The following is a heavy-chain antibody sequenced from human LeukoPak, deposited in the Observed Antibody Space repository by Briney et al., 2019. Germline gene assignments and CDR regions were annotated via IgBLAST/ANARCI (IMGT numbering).Heavy chain of an antibody. CDR1: GITFSSYG. CDR2: INQDGGGK. D-gene: IGHD1-26*01. Sequence: GGTLRLSCAASGITFSSYGMSWVRQAPGKGLEWVANINQDGGGKYYVDSVKGRFTISRDNAKNSLYLQMNSLRAEDTAVYYCARVVGAGYFDLWGRGTLVTVSS. V-gene: IGHV3-7*01. J-gene: IGHJ2*01. CDR3: ARVVGAGYFDL.